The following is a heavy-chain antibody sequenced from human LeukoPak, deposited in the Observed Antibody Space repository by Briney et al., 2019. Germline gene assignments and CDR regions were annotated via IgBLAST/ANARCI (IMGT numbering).Heavy chain of an antibody. Sequence: GGSLRLSCAASGFTFSSYAIHWVRQAPGKGLEWVVVISYDGSNKHYADPVKGRFTISRDNSKNTLYLQMNSLRAEDTAVYYCAREYGEYSSGWFGYWGREPWSPSPQ. CDR2: ISYDGSNK. D-gene: IGHD6-19*01. CDR3: AREYGEYSSGWFGY. J-gene: IGHJ4*02. CDR1: GFTFSSYA. V-gene: IGHV3-30*01.